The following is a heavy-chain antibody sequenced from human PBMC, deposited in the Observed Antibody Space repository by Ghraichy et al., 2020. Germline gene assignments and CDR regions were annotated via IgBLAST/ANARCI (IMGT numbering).Heavy chain of an antibody. CDR2: IYYSGST. D-gene: IGHD2-2*01. J-gene: IGHJ4*02. CDR1: GGSISSGGYY. CDR3: ARSLWSLVPVDY. Sequence: SETLSLTCTVSGGSISSGGYYWSWIRQHPGKGLEWIGYIYYSGSTYYNPSLKSRVTISVDTSKNQFSLKLSSVTAADTAVYYCARSLWSLVPVDYWGQGTLVTVSS. V-gene: IGHV4-31*03.